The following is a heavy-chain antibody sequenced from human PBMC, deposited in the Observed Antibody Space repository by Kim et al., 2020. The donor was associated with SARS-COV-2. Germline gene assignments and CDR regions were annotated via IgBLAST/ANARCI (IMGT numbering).Heavy chain of an antibody. D-gene: IGHD3-22*01. CDR3: AGYDSSGYYYENNDY. Sequence: PSLKSRVTISVDTSKNQFSLKLSSVTAADTAVYYCAGYDSSGYYYENNDYWGQGTLVTVSS. V-gene: IGHV4-59*01. J-gene: IGHJ4*02.